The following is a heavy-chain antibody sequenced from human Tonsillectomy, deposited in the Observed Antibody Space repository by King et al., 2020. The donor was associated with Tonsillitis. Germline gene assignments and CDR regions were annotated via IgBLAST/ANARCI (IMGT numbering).Heavy chain of an antibody. Sequence: VQLVESGGGLVQPGRSLRLSCAASGFTFDDYAMHWVRQAPGKGLEWVSGISWNSGSIGYADSVKGRFTIXRDNAKNSLYRQMNSLRAEDTALYYCAKGGVSFRWXLXXYYXGMXVWGQXXXVTVSS. V-gene: IGHV3-9*01. CDR1: GFTFDDYA. J-gene: IGHJ6*02. CDR2: ISWNSGSI. CDR3: AKGGVSFRWXLXXYYXGMXV. D-gene: IGHD1-26*01.